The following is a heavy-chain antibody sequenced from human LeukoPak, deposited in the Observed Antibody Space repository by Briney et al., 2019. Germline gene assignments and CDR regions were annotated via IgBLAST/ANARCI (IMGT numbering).Heavy chain of an antibody. CDR2: IYYSGST. CDR3: ARWGDWFYP. Sequence: ETLSLPCTLSGGSISSYYWSWLRHPPGGGLVCIGYIYYSGSTNYNPSLKSRVTISVDTSKNQFSLKLSSVTAADKAVYYCARWGDWFYPWGQGTLVTVAS. CDR1: GGSISSYY. V-gene: IGHV4-59*08. D-gene: IGHD3-16*01. J-gene: IGHJ5*02.